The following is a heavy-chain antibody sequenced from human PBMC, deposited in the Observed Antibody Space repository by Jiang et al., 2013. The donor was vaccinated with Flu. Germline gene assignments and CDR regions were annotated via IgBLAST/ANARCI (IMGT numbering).Heavy chain of an antibody. CDR1: GGSSSSYY. CDR3: ARHGVEMATLYAFDI. J-gene: IGHJ3*02. D-gene: IGHD5-24*01. Sequence: PGLVKPSETLSLTCTVSGGSSSSYYWSWIRQPPGKGLEWIGYIYYPISSTNYNPSLKSRVTISVDTSRNQFSLKLSSVTAADTAVYYCARHGVEMATLYAFDIWGQGTMVTVSS. V-gene: IGHV4-59*08. CDR2: IYYPISST.